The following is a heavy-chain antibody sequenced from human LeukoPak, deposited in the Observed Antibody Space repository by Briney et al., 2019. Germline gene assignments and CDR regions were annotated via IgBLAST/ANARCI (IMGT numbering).Heavy chain of an antibody. J-gene: IGHJ4*02. CDR2: ISAYNGNT. Sequence: ASVKVSCKASGYTFTSYGIIWVRQAPGQGLEWMGWISAYNGNTNYAQKFQGRVTMTEDTSTDTAYMELSSLRSEDTAVYYCATYSSSWYYFDYWGQGTLVTVSS. V-gene: IGHV1-18*01. D-gene: IGHD6-13*01. CDR3: ATYSSSWYYFDY. CDR1: GYTFTSYG.